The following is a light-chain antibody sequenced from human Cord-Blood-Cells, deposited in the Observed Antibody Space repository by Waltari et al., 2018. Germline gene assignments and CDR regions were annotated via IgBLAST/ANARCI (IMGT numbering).Light chain of an antibody. CDR1: SSNIGSNN. J-gene: IGLJ1*01. CDR2: SNN. Sequence: QSVLTQPPSASGTPGQRVTISCSGSSSNIGSNNVNWYPQLPGTAPKLLIYSNNQRPSGVPDRFSCSKSGTSASLAISGLQSEDEADYYCAAWDDSLNGYVFGTGTKVTVL. V-gene: IGLV1-44*01. CDR3: AAWDDSLNGYV.